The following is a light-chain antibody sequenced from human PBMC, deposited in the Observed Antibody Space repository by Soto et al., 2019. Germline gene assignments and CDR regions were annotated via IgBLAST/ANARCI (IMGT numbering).Light chain of an antibody. V-gene: IGKV3-20*01. J-gene: IGKJ1*01. CDR3: QQYGSSLTWT. CDR2: GAS. CDR1: QSVSSSY. Sequence: EIVLTQSPGTLSLSPGERATLSCRASQSVSSSYLAWYQQKPGQAPRLLIYGASSRATGIPDRFSGSGSGTDFTLTISRREPEDFAVYYCQQYGSSLTWTFGQGTKVDIK.